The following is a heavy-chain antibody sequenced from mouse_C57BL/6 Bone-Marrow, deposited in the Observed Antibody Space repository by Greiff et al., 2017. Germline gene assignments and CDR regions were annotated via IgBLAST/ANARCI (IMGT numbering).Heavy chain of an antibody. CDR1: GFTFSSYA. V-gene: IGHV5-4*01. J-gene: IGHJ4*01. Sequence: DVMLVESGGGLVKPGGSLKLSCAASGFTFSSYAMSWVRQTPEKRLEWVATISDGGSYTYYPDNVKGRFTISRDNAKNNLYLQMSHLKSEGTAMYYCARDGYPMDYWGQGTSVTVSS. D-gene: IGHD1-2*01. CDR2: ISDGGSYT. CDR3: ARDGYPMDY.